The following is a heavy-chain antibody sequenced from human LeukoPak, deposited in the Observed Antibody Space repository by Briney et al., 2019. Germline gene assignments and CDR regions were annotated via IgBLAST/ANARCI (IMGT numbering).Heavy chain of an antibody. Sequence: SETLSLTCTVSGGSISRYYWSWVRQPPGKGLEWTGYIYYSGSTNYNPSLKSRVTISVDTSKNQFCLKLSSVTAADTAVYCCARGLSYDILTGYYGSLDYYYYFYMDVWGKGSTVSVSS. J-gene: IGHJ6*03. V-gene: IGHV4-59*01. CDR3: ARGLSYDILTGYYGSLDYYYYFYMDV. CDR2: IYYSGST. D-gene: IGHD3-9*01. CDR1: GGSISRYY.